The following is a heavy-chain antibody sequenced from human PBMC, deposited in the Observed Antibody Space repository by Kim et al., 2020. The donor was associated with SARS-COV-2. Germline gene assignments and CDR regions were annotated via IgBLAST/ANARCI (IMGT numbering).Heavy chain of an antibody. CDR2: INHSGST. Sequence: SETLSLTCAVYGGSFSGYYWSWIRQPPGKGLEWIGEINHSGSTNYNPSLKSRVTISVDTSKNQFSLKLSSVTAADTAVYYCARGGYGDYFDYWGQGTLVTVSS. D-gene: IGHD4-17*01. CDR3: ARGGYGDYFDY. CDR1: GGSFSGYY. J-gene: IGHJ4*02. V-gene: IGHV4-34*01.